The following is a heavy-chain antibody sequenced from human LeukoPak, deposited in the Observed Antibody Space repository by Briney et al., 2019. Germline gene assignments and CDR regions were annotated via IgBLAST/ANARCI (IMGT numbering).Heavy chain of an antibody. D-gene: IGHD6-19*01. CDR3: ASSIPIGWSPNTY. J-gene: IGHJ4*02. CDR2: IRHYDGHT. Sequence: PSETLSLTCDVSGGFTSNDYWWSWVRQPPGKGLEWIGEIRHYDGHTKYNPSLKGRVTISIDKPRNHFSLTLTSVTAADTAIYYCASSIPIGWSPNTYWGQGTLVIVPS. CDR1: GGFTSNDYW. V-gene: IGHV4/OR15-8*02.